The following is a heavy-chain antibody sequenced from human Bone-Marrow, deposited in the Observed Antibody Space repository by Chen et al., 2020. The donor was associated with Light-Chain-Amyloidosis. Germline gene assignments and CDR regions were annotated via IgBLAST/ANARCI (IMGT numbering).Heavy chain of an antibody. CDR1: GYTFPNYW. CDR3: ARRSDGYNFDY. Sequence: EVKKPGESLKISCKGSGYTFPNYWIGWVRQMPGKGLEWMGVIYPDDSDARYSPSFEGQVTISADKSITTAYLQWRSLKASDSAMYYCARRSDGYNFDYGGQGTLVTVSS. V-gene: IGHV5-51*01. CDR2: IYPDDSDA. J-gene: IGHJ4*02. D-gene: IGHD5-12*01.